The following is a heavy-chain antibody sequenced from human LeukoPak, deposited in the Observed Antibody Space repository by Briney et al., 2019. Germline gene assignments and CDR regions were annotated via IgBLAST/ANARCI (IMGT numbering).Heavy chain of an antibody. CDR3: ARDSRFTMRDY. V-gene: IGHV3-7*01. CDR1: GFIFSSYW. J-gene: IGHJ4*02. Sequence: PGGSLRLSCAASGFIFSSYWMSWVRQAPGKGLEWVANIKQDGSDKSYVDSAKGRFTISRDNAKNSLYLQMNSLRAEDTAVYYCARDSRFTMRDYWGQGTLVTVSS. D-gene: IGHD3-22*01. CDR2: IKQDGSDK.